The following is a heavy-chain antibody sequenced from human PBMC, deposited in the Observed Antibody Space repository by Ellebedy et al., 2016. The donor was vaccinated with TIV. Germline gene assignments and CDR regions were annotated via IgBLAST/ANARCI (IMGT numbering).Heavy chain of an antibody. V-gene: IGHV1-69*06. Sequence: SVKVSXKASGGTFSSYAISWVRQAPGQGLEWMGGIIPIFGTANYAQKFQGRVTITADKSTSTAYMELSSLRSEDTAVYYSARGFRRQLALFDYWGQGTLVTVSS. D-gene: IGHD6-6*01. CDR3: ARGFRRQLALFDY. J-gene: IGHJ4*02. CDR1: GGTFSSYA. CDR2: IIPIFGTA.